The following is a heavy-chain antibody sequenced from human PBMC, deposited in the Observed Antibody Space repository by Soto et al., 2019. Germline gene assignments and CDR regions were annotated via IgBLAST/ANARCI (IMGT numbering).Heavy chain of an antibody. CDR1: GGSFSGYY. CDR3: RLISARPDFDY. Sequence: SETLSLTCAVYGGSFSGYYWSWIRQPPGQGLEWIGEINHSGSTNYNPSLKSRVTISVDTSKNQFSLKLSSVTAADTAVYYCRLISARPDFDYWGQGTLVTVSS. CDR2: INHSGST. D-gene: IGHD6-6*01. J-gene: IGHJ4*02. V-gene: IGHV4-34*01.